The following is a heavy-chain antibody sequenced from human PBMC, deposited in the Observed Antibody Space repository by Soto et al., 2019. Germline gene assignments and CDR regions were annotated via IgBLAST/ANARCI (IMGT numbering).Heavy chain of an antibody. V-gene: IGHV3-21*01. CDR2: ISSSSSYI. Sequence: PGGSLRLSCAASGFTFSNYAMNWVRQAPGKGLEWVSSISSSSSYIYYADSVKGRFTISRDNAKNSLYLQMNSLRAEDTAVYYCASADSGYDDYYYYYGMDVWGQGTTVTVSS. CDR3: ASADSGYDDYYYYYGMDV. CDR1: GFTFSNYA. J-gene: IGHJ6*02. D-gene: IGHD5-12*01.